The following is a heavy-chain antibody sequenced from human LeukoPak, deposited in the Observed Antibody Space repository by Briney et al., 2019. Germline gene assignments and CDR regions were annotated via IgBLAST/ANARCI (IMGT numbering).Heavy chain of an antibody. D-gene: IGHD2-15*01. CDR2: IKHSGST. CDR1: GFTFSGYW. CDR3: PRKGQYCIGGSCYSVRQRSNWFDP. V-gene: IGHV4-34*01. J-gene: IGHJ5*02. Sequence: GSLRLSCAASGFTFSGYWMTWLRQPPGKRVEWIVEIKHSGSTNYNPSLKSRVTISVDTSKNQFSVKLSPVTAAETAVYYCPRKGQYCIGGSCYSVRQRSNWFDPWGQGTLVTVS.